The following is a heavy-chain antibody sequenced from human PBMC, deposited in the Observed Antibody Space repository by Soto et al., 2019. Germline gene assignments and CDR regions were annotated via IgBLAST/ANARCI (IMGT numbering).Heavy chain of an antibody. Sequence: SETLSLTCNVSGGSISSSRSYWAWFRQPPGKELEWIANIFYAGNTYYNPSLKSRVTVSVDTSKNQFSLKLDSVTAADTVFYYCARQAAAPVMYLCFDPWGQGPLIPVSS. J-gene: IGHJ5*02. V-gene: IGHV4-39*01. CDR1: GGSISSSRSY. D-gene: IGHD6-13*01. CDR2: IFYAGNT. CDR3: ARQAAAPVMYLCFDP.